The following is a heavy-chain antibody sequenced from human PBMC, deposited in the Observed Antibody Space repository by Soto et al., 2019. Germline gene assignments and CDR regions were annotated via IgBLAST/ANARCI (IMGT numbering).Heavy chain of an antibody. CDR2: IYYSGST. CDR3: ARQDVDTAMVPCDY. Sequence: SETLSLTCTVSGGSISSSSYYWGWIRQPPGKGLEWIGSIYYSGSTYYNPSLKRRVTISVDTSKNQFSLKLSSVTAADTAVYYWARQDVDTAMVPCDYWGQGTLVTVSS. CDR1: GGSISSSSYY. V-gene: IGHV4-39*01. D-gene: IGHD5-18*01. J-gene: IGHJ4*02.